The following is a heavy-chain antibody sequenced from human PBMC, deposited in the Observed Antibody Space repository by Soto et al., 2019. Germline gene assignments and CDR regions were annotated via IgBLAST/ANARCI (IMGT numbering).Heavy chain of an antibody. D-gene: IGHD2-21*02. CDR2: IYHSGST. CDR3: ARAVADCGGDCPNWFDP. J-gene: IGHJ5*02. V-gene: IGHV4-30-2*01. CDR1: GGSISSGGYS. Sequence: QLQLQESGSGLVKPSQTLSLTCAVSGGSISSGGYSWSWIRQPPGKGLEWIGYIYHSGSTYYNPSLKSRVTISVDRSKNQFSRKLSSVTAADTAVYYCARAVADCGGDCPNWFDPWGQGTLVTVSS.